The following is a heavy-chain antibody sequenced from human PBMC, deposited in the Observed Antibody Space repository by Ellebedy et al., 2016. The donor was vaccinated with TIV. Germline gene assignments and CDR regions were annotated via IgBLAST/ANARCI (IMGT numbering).Heavy chain of an antibody. CDR2: IYHSGST. Sequence: SETLSLXXAVSGGSISSSNWWSWVRQPPGKGLEWIGEIYHSGSTNYNPSLKSRVTISVDTSKNQFSLKLSSVTAADTAVYYCASRVVTLQGYYYYMDVWGKGTTVTVSS. D-gene: IGHD3-3*01. CDR3: ASRVVTLQGYYYYMDV. J-gene: IGHJ6*03. CDR1: GGSISSSNW. V-gene: IGHV4-4*02.